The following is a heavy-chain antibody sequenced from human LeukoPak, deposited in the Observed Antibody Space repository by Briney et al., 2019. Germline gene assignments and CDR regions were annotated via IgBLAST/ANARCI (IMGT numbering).Heavy chain of an antibody. J-gene: IGHJ4*02. D-gene: IGHD3-10*01. CDR1: GGSFSGYH. CDR3: TRRSYDSGSYYDGWYFDY. V-gene: IGHV4-34*01. Sequence: SETLSLPCAVYGGSFSGYHWNWIRQAPGKGLEGIGEINHNGNTNYNPSLKGRVTISIDTSKNQFSLKLNSVTAADTAVYYCTRRSYDSGSYYDGWYFDYWGQGTLVTVSS. CDR2: INHNGNT.